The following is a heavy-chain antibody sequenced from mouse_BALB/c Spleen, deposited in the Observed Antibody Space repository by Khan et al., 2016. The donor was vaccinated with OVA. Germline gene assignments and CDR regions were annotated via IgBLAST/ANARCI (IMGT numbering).Heavy chain of an antibody. D-gene: IGHD2-14*01. CDR2: INTHSGVP. CDR3: ARGGADYYRYDGGSMDY. V-gene: IGHV9-4*02. Sequence: QIQLVQSGPELKKPGETVRISCKASGYTFTTAGMQWVQKMPGKGLKWIGWINTHSGVPKYAEDFKGRFVISLETSASTAYLQITNLKHEDTATYFCARGGADYYRYDGGSMDYWGQGTSVTVSS. J-gene: IGHJ4*01. CDR1: GYTFTTAG.